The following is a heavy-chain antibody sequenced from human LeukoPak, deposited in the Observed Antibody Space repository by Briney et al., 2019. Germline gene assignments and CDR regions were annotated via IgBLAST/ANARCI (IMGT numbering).Heavy chain of an antibody. CDR2: ISSSSSTT. CDR1: GFTFSSYS. Sequence: GGSLRLSCAASGFTFSSYSMNWVRQAPGKGLEWVSYISSSSSTTYYADSVKGRFTISRDNSKNTLYLQINSLRAEDTAVYFCAKDRLGGPYFFHYWGQGTLVTVSS. V-gene: IGHV3-48*01. CDR3: AKDRLGGPYFFHY. J-gene: IGHJ4*02. D-gene: IGHD3-16*01.